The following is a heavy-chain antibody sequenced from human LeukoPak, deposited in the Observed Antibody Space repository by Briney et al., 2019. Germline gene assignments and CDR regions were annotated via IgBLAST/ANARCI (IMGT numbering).Heavy chain of an antibody. J-gene: IGHJ3*02. CDR1: GGSFSGYY. CDR3: ARASYNRNYGDPHGGAFDI. V-gene: IGHV4-34*01. CDR2: INHSGST. D-gene: IGHD1-7*01. Sequence: SETLSLTCAVYGGSFSGYYWSWIRRPPGKGLEWIGEINHSGSTNYNPSLKSRVTISVDTSKNQFSLKLSSVTAADTAVYYCARASYNRNYGDPHGGAFDIWGQGTMVTVSS.